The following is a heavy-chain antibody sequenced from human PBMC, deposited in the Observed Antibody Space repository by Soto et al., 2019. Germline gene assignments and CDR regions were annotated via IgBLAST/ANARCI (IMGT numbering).Heavy chain of an antibody. V-gene: IGHV4-59*08. CDR3: ARLRVGCSGAICYAHFDF. Sequence: QVQLQESGPGLVEPSETLSLTCIVSGGSISPYSWSWIRQPPGKGLEWIGDISDSGNTNYNPSLKGRVTISLDTSKNQFYLTLSSVTAADTAVYFCARLRVGCSGAICYAHFDFWGQGTLVTVSS. CDR2: ISDSGNT. D-gene: IGHD2-15*01. J-gene: IGHJ4*02. CDR1: GGSISPYS.